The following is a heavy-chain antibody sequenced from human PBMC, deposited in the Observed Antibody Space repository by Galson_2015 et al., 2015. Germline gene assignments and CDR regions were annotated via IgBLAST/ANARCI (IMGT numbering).Heavy chain of an antibody. V-gene: IGHV5-51*01. CDR1: GYSFTGYW. Sequence: QSGAEVKKPGESLQISCTGSGYSFTGYWIGWVRQMPGKGLEWMGIIYPGDSDTRYSPSFQGQVTISADKSISTAYLQWSSLKASDTVMYYCARHLVASAGTTPLYYYGMDVWGQGTTVTVSS. J-gene: IGHJ6*02. CDR2: IYPGDSDT. CDR3: ARHLVASAGTTPLYYYGMDV. D-gene: IGHD1-1*01.